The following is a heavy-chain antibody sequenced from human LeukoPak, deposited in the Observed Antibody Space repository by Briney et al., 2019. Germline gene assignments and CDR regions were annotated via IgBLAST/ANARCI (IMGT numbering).Heavy chain of an antibody. CDR3: ARATHDYGDYDYYYYYMDV. D-gene: IGHD4-17*01. CDR1: GYTFTSYG. J-gene: IGHJ6*03. V-gene: IGHV1-18*01. CDR2: ISAYNGNT. Sequence: ASVKVSCTASGYTFTSYGISWVRQAPGQGLEWMGWISAYNGNTNYAQKLQGRVTMTTDTSTSTAYMELRSLRSDDTAVYYCARATHDYGDYDYYYYYMDVWGKGTTVTVSS.